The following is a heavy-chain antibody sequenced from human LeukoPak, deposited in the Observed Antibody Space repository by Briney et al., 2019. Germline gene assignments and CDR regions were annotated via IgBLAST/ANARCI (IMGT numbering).Heavy chain of an antibody. J-gene: IGHJ4*01. CDR1: GFIFSTYD. D-gene: IGHD3-3*01. Sequence: GGSLRLSCAASGFIFSTYDMHWVRQASGKGLEWVAVISYDRSNKYYADSVKGRFTISRDNSKNTLYLQMNSLRAEDTAVYYCAKSYYDFWSGYYQTFDYWGQGTLVTVSS. CDR3: AKSYYDFWSGYYQTFDY. V-gene: IGHV3-30*18. CDR2: ISYDRSNK.